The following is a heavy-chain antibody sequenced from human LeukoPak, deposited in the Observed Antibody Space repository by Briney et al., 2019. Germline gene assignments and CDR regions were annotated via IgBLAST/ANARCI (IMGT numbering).Heavy chain of an antibody. Sequence: GGSLRLSCAASGFTFDDHAMHWVRQAPGKGLEWVSGISWNSENTGYADSVKGRFTTSRDNAKNSLYLQMNSLRAEDTALYYCAKGYYYGSGTYSRAFDVWGQGTMVTVSS. V-gene: IGHV3-9*01. CDR2: ISWNSENT. CDR3: AKGYYYGSGTYSRAFDV. D-gene: IGHD3-10*01. J-gene: IGHJ3*01. CDR1: GFTFDDHA.